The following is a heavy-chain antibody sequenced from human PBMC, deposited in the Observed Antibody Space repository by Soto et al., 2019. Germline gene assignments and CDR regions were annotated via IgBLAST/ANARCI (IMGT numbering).Heavy chain of an antibody. CDR1: GFTFSDHY. CDR2: TRNKVDSYTT. Sequence: PGGSLRLSCAASGFTFSDHYMEWVRQAPGKGLEWVGRTRNKVDSYTTEYAASVRGRFTISRDDSKTSLYLQMNSLKTEDTALYYCATGAVGPMDYWGQGTLVTVSS. J-gene: IGHJ4*02. V-gene: IGHV3-72*01. CDR3: ATGAVGPMDY. D-gene: IGHD2-2*01.